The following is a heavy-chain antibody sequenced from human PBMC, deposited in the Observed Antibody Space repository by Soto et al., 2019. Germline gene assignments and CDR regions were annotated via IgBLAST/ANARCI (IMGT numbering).Heavy chain of an antibody. Sequence: ASVKVSCKASGYTFTSYYMHWVRQAPGQGLEWMGIINPSGGSTSYAQKFQGRVTMTRDTSTSTVYMELSSLRSEDTAVYYCARSFSRQRELLVGPFDYWGQGTLVTVSS. CDR1: GYTFTSYY. J-gene: IGHJ4*02. CDR3: ARSFSRQRELLVGPFDY. V-gene: IGHV1-46*01. D-gene: IGHD1-26*01. CDR2: INPSGGST.